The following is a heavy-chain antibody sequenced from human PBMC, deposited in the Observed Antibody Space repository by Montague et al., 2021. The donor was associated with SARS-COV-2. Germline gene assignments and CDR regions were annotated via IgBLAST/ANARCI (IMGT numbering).Heavy chain of an antibody. J-gene: IGHJ6*02. V-gene: IGHV4-34*01. CDR1: GGSFSTYY. CDR3: AREQTVLGWIWYGMDV. D-gene: IGHD2-2*03. CDR2: VDHSGNT. Sequence: SETLSLTCALYGGSFSTYYCAWSRQSPGKGLEWIGVVDHSGNTNYNPSLTRQVSISVYPSSTQFSLYLTSVTAADAAVYYCAREQTVLGWIWYGMDVGGPGTPVTVSS.